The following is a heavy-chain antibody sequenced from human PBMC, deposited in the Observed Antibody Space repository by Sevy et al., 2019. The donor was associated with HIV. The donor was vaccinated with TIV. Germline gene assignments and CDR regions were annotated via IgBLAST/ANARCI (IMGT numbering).Heavy chain of an antibody. D-gene: IGHD4-17*01. CDR2: ISGSGGST. CDR3: AKRPSTVVTAYYFDY. V-gene: IGHV3-23*01. Sequence: GGSLRLSCAASGFTFSSYAMSWVRQAPGKGLEWVSAISGSGGSTYYADSVKGRFTISGDNSKNTLYLQMNSLRAEDTAVYYCAKRPSTVVTAYYFDYWGQGTLVTVSS. J-gene: IGHJ4*02. CDR1: GFTFSSYA.